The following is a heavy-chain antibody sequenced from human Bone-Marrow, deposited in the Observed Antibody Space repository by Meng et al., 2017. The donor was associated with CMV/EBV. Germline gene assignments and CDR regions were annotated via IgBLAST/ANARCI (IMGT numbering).Heavy chain of an antibody. V-gene: IGHV4-39*07. CDR1: GGSISSSSYY. Sequence: SETLSLTCTVSGGSISSSSYYWGWIRQPPGKGLEWIGSIYYSGSTNYNPSLKSRVTISVDTSKNQFSLKLSSVTAADTAVYYCAAQYYDFWSGYSPLGYWGQGPLVTVSS. CDR2: IYYSGST. CDR3: AAQYYDFWSGYSPLGY. J-gene: IGHJ4*02. D-gene: IGHD3-3*01.